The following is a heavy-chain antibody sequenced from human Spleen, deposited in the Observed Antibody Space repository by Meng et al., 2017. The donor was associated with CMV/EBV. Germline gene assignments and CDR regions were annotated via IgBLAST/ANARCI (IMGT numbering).Heavy chain of an antibody. CDR3: ASGAFSRSGYFPHYHYYYGMDV. Sequence: SVKVSCKASGDTFSSYAISWVRQAPGHGLEWMGGLIPVSGTRNNAQKFQGRVTITTDASTSTAYMELSSLRSEDTAVYYCASGAFSRSGYFPHYHYYYGMDVWGQGTTVTVSS. J-gene: IGHJ6*02. V-gene: IGHV1-69*05. CDR1: GDTFSSYA. D-gene: IGHD3-3*01. CDR2: LIPVSGTR.